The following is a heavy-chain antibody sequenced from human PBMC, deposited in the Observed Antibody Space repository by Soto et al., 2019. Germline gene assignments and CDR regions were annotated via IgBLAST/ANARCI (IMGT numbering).Heavy chain of an antibody. CDR3: ARLLWSRGDWFDP. J-gene: IGHJ5*02. CDR2: IFFSART. D-gene: IGHD3-10*01. V-gene: IGHV4-30-4*01. Sequence: TSETLSLTCTVSGGSVNSVDYYWSWIRQPPAEGLEWIGYIFFSARTDYNPSLKSRVTISVDTSKNQFSLKLTSVTAAATAVYYGARLLWSRGDWFDPWGQGTLVTVSS. CDR1: GGSVNSVDYY.